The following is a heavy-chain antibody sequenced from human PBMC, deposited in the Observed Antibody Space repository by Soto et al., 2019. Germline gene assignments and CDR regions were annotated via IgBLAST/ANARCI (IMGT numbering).Heavy chain of an antibody. CDR1: GFTFSSYA. D-gene: IGHD3-10*01. V-gene: IGHV3-30*04. Sequence: GGSLRLSCAASGFTFSSYAMHWVRQAPGKGLEWVAVISYDGSNKYYTDSVKGRFTISRDNSKNTLYLQMNSLRAEDTAVYYCARDGLRITMVRGENYYYGMDVWGQGTTVTVSS. CDR2: ISYDGSNK. J-gene: IGHJ6*02. CDR3: ARDGLRITMVRGENYYYGMDV.